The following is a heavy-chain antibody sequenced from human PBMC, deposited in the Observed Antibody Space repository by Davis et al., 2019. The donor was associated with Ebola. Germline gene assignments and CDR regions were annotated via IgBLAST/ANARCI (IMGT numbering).Heavy chain of an antibody. D-gene: IGHD3-16*01. Sequence: PGGSLRLSCAASGFTFSSYSMNWVRQAPGKGLEWVSYISSSSSTIYYAASVKGRFTISRDNAKNSLYLQMSSLRAEDTAVYYCAREGGGPSEHWGQGTLVSVSS. CDR2: ISSSSSTI. J-gene: IGHJ4*02. CDR1: GFTFSSYS. CDR3: AREGGGPSEH. V-gene: IGHV3-48*04.